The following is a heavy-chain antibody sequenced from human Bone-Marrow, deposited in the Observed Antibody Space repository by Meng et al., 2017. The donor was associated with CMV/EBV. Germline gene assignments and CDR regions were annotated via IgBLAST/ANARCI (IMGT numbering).Heavy chain of an antibody. V-gene: IGHV1-8*01. D-gene: IGHD6-19*01. CDR3: ATGVADFEY. CDR2: MNPNSGNT. J-gene: IGHJ4*02. CDR1: GYTFTSYD. Sequence: QVEPVGSGAELQKPGASVKVSWKDSGYTFTSYDINSVRQAAGQGLEWMGWMNPNSGNTDYAQKFQGRVTMTRNISKSTAYMDLSSLRSEDTAVYYCATGVADFEYWGQGTLVTVSS.